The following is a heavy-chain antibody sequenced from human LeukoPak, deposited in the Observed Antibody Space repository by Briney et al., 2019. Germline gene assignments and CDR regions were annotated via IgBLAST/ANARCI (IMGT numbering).Heavy chain of an antibody. Sequence: SETLSLTCTVSGGSISSYYWSWIRQPAGKGLEWIGYIYYSGSTNYNPSLKSRVTISVDTSKNQFSLKLSSVTAADTAVYYCARGGIVGATTNYFDYWGQGTLVTVSS. CDR1: GGSISSYY. CDR3: ARGGIVGATTNYFDY. CDR2: IYYSGST. D-gene: IGHD1-26*01. J-gene: IGHJ4*02. V-gene: IGHV4-59*01.